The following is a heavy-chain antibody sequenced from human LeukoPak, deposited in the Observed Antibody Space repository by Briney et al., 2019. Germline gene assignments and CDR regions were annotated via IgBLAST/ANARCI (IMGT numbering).Heavy chain of an antibody. D-gene: IGHD4-17*01. J-gene: IGHJ5*02. CDR2: ISGSGGST. CDR1: GFTFSSYA. V-gene: IGHV3-23*01. CDR3: ARVGAVTTLRWFDP. Sequence: GGSLRLSCAASGFTFSSYAMSWVRQAPGKGLEWVSAISGSGGSTYYADSVKGRFTISRDNSKNTLYLQMNSLRAEDTAVYYCARVGAVTTLRWFDPWGQGTLVTVSS.